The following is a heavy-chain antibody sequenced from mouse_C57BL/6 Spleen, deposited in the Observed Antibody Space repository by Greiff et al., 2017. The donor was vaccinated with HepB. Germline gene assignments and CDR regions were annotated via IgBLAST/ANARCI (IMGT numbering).Heavy chain of an antibody. J-gene: IGHJ4*01. V-gene: IGHV10-1*01. CDR3: VRHTIYYDYGGAMDY. CDR2: IRSKSNNYAT. D-gene: IGHD2-4*01. CDR1: GFSFNTYA. Sequence: EVKLVESGGGLVQPKGSLKLSCAASGFSFNTYAMNWVRQAPGKGLEWVARIRSKSNNYATYYADSVKDRFTISRDDSESMLYLQMNNLKTEDTAMYYCVRHTIYYDYGGAMDYWGQGTSVTVSS.